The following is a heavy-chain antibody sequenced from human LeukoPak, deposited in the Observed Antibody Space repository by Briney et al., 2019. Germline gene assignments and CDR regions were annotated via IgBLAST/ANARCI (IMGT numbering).Heavy chain of an antibody. CDR1: VGSFRGYY. CDR2: INHSGST. D-gene: IGHD3-16*01. CDR3: ARGSKYVFA. J-gene: IGHJ4*02. Sequence: SDTLSLTCAVYVGSFRGYYRIWIRQPPAKGLEWIGEINHSGSTNYNPSLKSRVTISVDTSKSQFSLKLSSVTAAGTAVYYCARGSKYVFAWGQGTLVTVSS. V-gene: IGHV4-34*01.